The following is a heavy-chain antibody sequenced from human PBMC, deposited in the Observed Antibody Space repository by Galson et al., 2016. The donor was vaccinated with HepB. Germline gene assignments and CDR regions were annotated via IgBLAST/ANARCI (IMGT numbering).Heavy chain of an antibody. CDR3: ARGVGYGDYTFDV. CDR2: IRSDGSIS. CDR1: GFTFRGYG. Sequence: SLRLSCAASGFTFRGYGMHWVRQAPGKGLEWVALIRSDGSISYYADSVKGRFTISRDKSKNTLDLQMNSLRPEDTAVYYCARGVGYGDYTFDVWGQGTMVIVSS. V-gene: IGHV3-33*01. D-gene: IGHD4-17*01. J-gene: IGHJ3*01.